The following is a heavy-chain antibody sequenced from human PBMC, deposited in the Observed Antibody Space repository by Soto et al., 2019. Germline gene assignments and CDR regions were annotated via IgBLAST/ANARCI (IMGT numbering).Heavy chain of an antibody. CDR3: ANSIAVAGTVY. CDR2: ISGSGGST. Sequence: PGGSLRLSCAASGFTFSSYAMSWVRQAAGKGLERGSAISGSGGSTYYADSVKGRFTISRDNSKNTLYLQMNSLRAEDTAVYYCANSIAVAGTVYWGQGTLVTVFS. CDR1: GFTFSSYA. V-gene: IGHV3-23*01. J-gene: IGHJ4*02. D-gene: IGHD6-19*01.